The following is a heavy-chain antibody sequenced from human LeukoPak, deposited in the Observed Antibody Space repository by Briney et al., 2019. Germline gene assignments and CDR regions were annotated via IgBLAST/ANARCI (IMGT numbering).Heavy chain of an antibody. J-gene: IGHJ3*02. V-gene: IGHV3-21*01. D-gene: IGHD3-16*02. CDR2: ISSSSSYI. Sequence: TGGSLRLSCAASGFTFSSYSMNWVCQAPGKGLEWVSSISSSSSYIYYADSVKGRFTISRDNAKNSLYLQMNSLRAEDTAVYYCAREALYDYVWGSYRYSSSYAFDIWGQGTMVTVSS. CDR1: GFTFSSYS. CDR3: AREALYDYVWGSYRYSSSYAFDI.